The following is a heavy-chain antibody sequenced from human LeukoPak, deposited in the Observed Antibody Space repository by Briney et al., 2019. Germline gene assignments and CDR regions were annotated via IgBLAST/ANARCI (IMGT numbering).Heavy chain of an antibody. V-gene: IGHV3-48*04. D-gene: IGHD5-24*01. CDR2: ISHTSDTI. CDR3: ARATRNGYDY. CDR1: GFTFKIYG. Sequence: GGSLRLSCAASGFTFKIYGMNWVRQAPGKAPEWVSYISHTSDTIYYADSAKGLFTMSRDNARNSLFLQMDSLRAEDTALYYCARATRNGYDYWGQGTLVTVSS. J-gene: IGHJ4*02.